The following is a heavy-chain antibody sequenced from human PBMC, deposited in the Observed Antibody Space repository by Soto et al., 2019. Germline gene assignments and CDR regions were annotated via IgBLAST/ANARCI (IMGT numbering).Heavy chain of an antibody. CDR2: ISYDGSNK. CDR1: GFTFGSYG. J-gene: IGHJ6*02. CDR3: AKTLRYFDWSTYYYYGMDV. Sequence: GGSLRLSCAASGFTFGSYGMHWVRQAPGKGLEWVAVISYDGSNKYYADSVKGRFTISRDNSKNTLYLQMNSLRAEDTAVYYCAKTLRYFDWSTYYYYGMDVWGQGTTVTVSS. D-gene: IGHD3-9*01. V-gene: IGHV3-30*18.